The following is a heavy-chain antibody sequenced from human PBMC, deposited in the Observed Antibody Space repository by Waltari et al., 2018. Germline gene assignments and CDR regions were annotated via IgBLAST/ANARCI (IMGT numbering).Heavy chain of an antibody. Sequence: QEHLVQSGAEVKKPGASVKVSCKASGYTLTGNYIHWVRQAPGQGLEWMGWINPNSGGTNYAQKFQGRVTVTRDTSISTAYMEVSSLRSDDTAVYYCAKSPWNGPLGYWGQGTLVTVSS. CDR1: GYTLTGNY. CDR3: AKSPWNGPLGY. J-gene: IGHJ4*02. V-gene: IGHV1-2*02. D-gene: IGHD2-8*01. CDR2: INPNSGGT.